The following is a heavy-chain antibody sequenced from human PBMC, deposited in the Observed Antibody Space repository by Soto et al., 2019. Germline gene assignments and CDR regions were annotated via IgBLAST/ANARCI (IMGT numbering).Heavy chain of an antibody. CDR2: IHDSGST. V-gene: IGHV4-59*01. CDR1: GDSLNSNY. D-gene: IGHD2-21*02. CDR3: ARGRAVTRSFYFDY. J-gene: IGHJ4*02. Sequence: PSETLCLTCTVSGDSLNSNYGNWIRQSPSRGLEWIGYIHDSGSTDQNPSLKSRVTISIDTSKNQFSLTMTSVTAADTAVYYCARGRAVTRSFYFDYWGPGTLVTVSS.